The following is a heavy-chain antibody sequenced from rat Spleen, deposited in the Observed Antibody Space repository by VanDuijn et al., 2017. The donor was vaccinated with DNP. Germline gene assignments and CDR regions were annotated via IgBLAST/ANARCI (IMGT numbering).Heavy chain of an antibody. J-gene: IGHJ4*01. V-gene: IGHV2S12*01. CDR2: ISSGGNT. CDR1: GFSLTTYG. Sequence: QVQLKESGPGLVQPSQTLSLTCTVSGFSLTTYGVAWVRQPPGKGLEWIAAISSGGNTFYNSALKSRLSISRDTSKNQVFLKMNSLQTDDTGTYYCTREGTTGAINAWGQGTSVTVSS. CDR3: TREGTTGAINA. D-gene: IGHD1-10*01.